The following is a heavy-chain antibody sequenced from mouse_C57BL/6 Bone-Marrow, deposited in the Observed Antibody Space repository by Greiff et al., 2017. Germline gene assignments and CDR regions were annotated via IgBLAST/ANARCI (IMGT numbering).Heavy chain of an antibody. J-gene: IGHJ3*01. CDR3: TTAAPFAY. CDR2: IVPEDGDS. V-gene: IGHV14-1*01. Sequence: VQLQQSGAEPVRPGASVKLSCTAFGFNIKDYYMHGVKQKPEQCLEWIGRIVPEDGDSEYAPKFQGKAPMTADKSSNTAHLQLSSLTSEDTAVDCCTTAAPFAYWGQGTLVTVSA. CDR1: GFNIKDYY.